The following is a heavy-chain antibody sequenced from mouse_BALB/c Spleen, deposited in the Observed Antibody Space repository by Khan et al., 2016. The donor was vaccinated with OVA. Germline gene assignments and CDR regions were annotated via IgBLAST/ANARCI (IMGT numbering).Heavy chain of an antibody. CDR1: GYPITSDYA. CDR2: ISYSGNT. J-gene: IGHJ2*01. V-gene: IGHV3-2*02. Sequence: EVQLVESGPGLVKPSQSLSLTCTVTGYPITSDYAWNWIRQFPGNKLEWLGFISYSGNTNYNPSLKSRISITRDTSKNQFFLQLNSVTTEDTATYYCARICGGDFDYWGQGTTLTVSS. CDR3: ARICGGDFDY.